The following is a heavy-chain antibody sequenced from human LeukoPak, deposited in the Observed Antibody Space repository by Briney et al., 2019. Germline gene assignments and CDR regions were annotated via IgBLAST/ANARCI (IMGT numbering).Heavy chain of an antibody. CDR3: ALALIWNYYFGLDY. Sequence: ASVKVSCKASGYTFTGYYMHWVRQAPGQGLEWMGWINPNSGGTNYAQKFQGRVTMTRDTSISTAYMELSRLRSDDTAVYYCALALIWNYYFGLDYWGQGTLVTVSS. D-gene: IGHD1-7*01. CDR2: INPNSGGT. CDR1: GYTFTGYY. J-gene: IGHJ4*02. V-gene: IGHV1-2*02.